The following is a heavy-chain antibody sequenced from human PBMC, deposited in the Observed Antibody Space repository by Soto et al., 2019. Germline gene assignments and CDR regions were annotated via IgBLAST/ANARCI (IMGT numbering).Heavy chain of an antibody. CDR3: ARATTHDWDDAFDI. V-gene: IGHV3-21*01. Sequence: GGSLRLSCAASGFTFSSYSMNWVRQAPGKGLEWVSSISSSSSYIYYADSVKGRFTISRDNAKNSLYLQMNSLRAEDTAVYYCARATTHDWDDAFDIWGQGTMVTVSS. CDR1: GFTFSSYS. J-gene: IGHJ3*02. D-gene: IGHD3-16*01. CDR2: ISSSSSYI.